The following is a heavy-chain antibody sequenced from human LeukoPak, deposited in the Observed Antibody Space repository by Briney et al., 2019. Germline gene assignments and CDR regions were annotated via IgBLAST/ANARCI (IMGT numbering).Heavy chain of an antibody. CDR3: ARALAWGDSWWYYYGMDV. V-gene: IGHV4-59*01. CDR2: IYYSGST. J-gene: IGHJ6*02. Sequence: SETLSLTCTVSGGSISSYYWSWIRQPPGKGLEWIGYIYYSGSTNYNPSLKSRVTISVDTSKNQFSLKLSSVTAADTAVYYCARALAWGDSWWYYYGMDVWGQGTTVTVSS. D-gene: IGHD3/OR15-3a*01. CDR1: GGSISSYY.